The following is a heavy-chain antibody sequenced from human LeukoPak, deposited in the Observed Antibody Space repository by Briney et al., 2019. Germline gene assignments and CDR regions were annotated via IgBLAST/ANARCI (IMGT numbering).Heavy chain of an antibody. CDR1: GFNFSSYW. J-gene: IGHJ1*01. V-gene: IGHV3-7*01. CDR3: AITVDCRATTDCYSYFHH. Sequence: PGGSLRLSCAASGFNFSSYWMSWVRQAPGKGLEWVANMKQDGSKYYYVDSVKGRFTISRDNAKNSVYLQMNSLRAEDTAVYYCAITVDCRATTDCYSYFHHWGQGTLVTVSS. CDR2: MKQDGSKY. D-gene: IGHD2-21*02.